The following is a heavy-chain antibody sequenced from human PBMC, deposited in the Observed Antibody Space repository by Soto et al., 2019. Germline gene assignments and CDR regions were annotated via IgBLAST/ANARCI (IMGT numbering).Heavy chain of an antibody. CDR3: ARGTLTTVTYYSYGIDV. Sequence: SQTLSLTCAISGDSVSSNSAAWNWIRQSPSRGLEWLGRTYYRSKWYNDYAVSVKSRITINPDTSKNQFSLQLNSVTPEDTAVYYCARGTLTTVTYYSYGIDVWGQGTTVTVSS. CDR2: TYYRSKWYN. D-gene: IGHD4-17*01. J-gene: IGHJ6*02. V-gene: IGHV6-1*01. CDR1: GDSVSSNSAA.